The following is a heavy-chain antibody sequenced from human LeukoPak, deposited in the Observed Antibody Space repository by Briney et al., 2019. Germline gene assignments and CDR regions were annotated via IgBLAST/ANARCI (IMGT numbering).Heavy chain of an antibody. V-gene: IGHV3-23*01. CDR3: SRSGYFAYFDY. D-gene: IGHD3-3*01. CDR1: GFTFSTYS. CDR2: ISGSGGST. Sequence: GGSLRLSCTASGFTFSTYSMNWVRQAPGKGLEWVSAISGSGGSTYYADSVKGRFTISRDNSKNTLYLQMNSLKTEDTAVYYCSRSGYFAYFDYWGQGTLVTVSS. J-gene: IGHJ4*02.